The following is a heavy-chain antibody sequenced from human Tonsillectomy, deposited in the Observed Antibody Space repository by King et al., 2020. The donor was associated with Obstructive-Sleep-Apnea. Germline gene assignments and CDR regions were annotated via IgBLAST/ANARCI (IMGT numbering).Heavy chain of an antibody. Sequence: HVQLVESGGGVVQPGRSLRLSCAASGFTFSNYAMHWVRQAPGKGLEWVALISYDGSDKYYADSVKGRFTISRDNSKNTLYLQMNSLRTEDTAVCYCARVLRRHLPDYYYVMDVWGLGTTVTVSS. V-gene: IGHV3-30*04. CDR3: ARVLRRHLPDYYYVMDV. CDR1: GFTFSNYA. J-gene: IGHJ6*02. D-gene: IGHD1-14*01. CDR2: ISYDGSDK.